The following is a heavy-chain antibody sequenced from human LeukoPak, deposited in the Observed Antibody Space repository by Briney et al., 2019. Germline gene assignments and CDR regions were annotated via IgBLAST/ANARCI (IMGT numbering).Heavy chain of an antibody. Sequence: GGSLRLSCAASGFTFSSYAMSWVRQAPGKGLEWVSAVSGSGGSTYYADSVKGRFTISRDNSKNTLYLQMNSLRAEDTAVYYCAKEPGTTFYYYYNAMDVWGQGTTVTVSS. J-gene: IGHJ6*02. D-gene: IGHD1-1*01. V-gene: IGHV3-23*01. CDR2: VSGSGGST. CDR1: GFTFSSYA. CDR3: AKEPGTTFYYYYNAMDV.